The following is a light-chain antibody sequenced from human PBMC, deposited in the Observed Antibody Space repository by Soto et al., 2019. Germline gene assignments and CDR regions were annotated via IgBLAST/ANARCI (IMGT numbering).Light chain of an antibody. Sequence: EIVMTQSPATLSVSPGERATLSCRASQSVSSNLAWYQQKPGQAPRLLIYGASTRATGIASRFSGSESGTEFTLTISSLQSEDFAGYYCQPYNNWWTFGQGTKVEIK. CDR1: QSVSSN. V-gene: IGKV3-15*01. J-gene: IGKJ1*01. CDR2: GAS. CDR3: QPYNNWWT.